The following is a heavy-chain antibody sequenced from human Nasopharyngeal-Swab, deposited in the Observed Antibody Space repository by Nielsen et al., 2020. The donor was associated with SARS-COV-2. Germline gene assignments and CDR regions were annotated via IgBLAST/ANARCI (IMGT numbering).Heavy chain of an antibody. Sequence: SETLSLTCSVSGRSISITSYYWGWIRQSPGKGLEWLGYIYYTGSTEYNPSLKSRVTISIDTSKNQFSLKLSSVTAADTAVYFCARHVLLWFGQSDAFDIWGQGTMVTVSS. CDR2: IYYTGST. J-gene: IGHJ3*02. CDR3: ARHVLLWFGQSDAFDI. D-gene: IGHD3-10*01. V-gene: IGHV4-61*05. CDR1: GRSISITSYY.